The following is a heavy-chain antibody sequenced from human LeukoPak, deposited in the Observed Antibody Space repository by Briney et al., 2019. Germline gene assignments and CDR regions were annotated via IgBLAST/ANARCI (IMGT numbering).Heavy chain of an antibody. V-gene: IGHV3-53*01. D-gene: IGHD2-15*01. CDR1: GFTVSSNY. CDR2: IYSGGST. CDR3: ARGVVVAATRPYGMDV. J-gene: IGHJ6*02. Sequence: HPGGSLRLSCAASGFTVSSNYMSWVRQAPGKGLEWVSVIYSGGSTYYADSVKGRFTISRDNSKNTLYLQMNSLRAEDTAVYYCARGVVVAATRPYGMDVWGQGTTVTVSS.